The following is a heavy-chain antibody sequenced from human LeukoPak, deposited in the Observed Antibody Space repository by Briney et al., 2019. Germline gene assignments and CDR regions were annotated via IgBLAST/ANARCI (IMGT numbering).Heavy chain of an antibody. Sequence: PSETLSLTCTVSGGSVSSGSYYWSWIRQPPGKGLEWIGYIYYSGSTYYNPSLKSRVTISVDTSKNQFSLKLSSVTAADTAVYYCARDGSGSGRSYGMDVWGQGTTVTVSS. CDR1: GGSVSSGSYY. CDR2: IYYSGST. D-gene: IGHD2-15*01. V-gene: IGHV4-61*01. CDR3: ARDGSGSGRSYGMDV. J-gene: IGHJ6*02.